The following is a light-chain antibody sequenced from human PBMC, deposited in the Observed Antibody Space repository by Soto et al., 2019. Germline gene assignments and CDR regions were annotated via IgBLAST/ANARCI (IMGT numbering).Light chain of an antibody. CDR3: LQDYNYPRT. Sequence: IQMTQSPSSLSASVGDRVTITCRASQGIRNALGWYQQKPGKAPKLLIYAASSLQSGVPSRFSGSGSGTYFTLTISSLQPEDFATYYCLQDYNYPRTFGQGTKVDIK. CDR2: AAS. V-gene: IGKV1-6*01. J-gene: IGKJ1*01. CDR1: QGIRNA.